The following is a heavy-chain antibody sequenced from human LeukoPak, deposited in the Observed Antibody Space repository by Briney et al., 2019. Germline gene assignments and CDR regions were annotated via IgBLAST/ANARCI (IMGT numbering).Heavy chain of an antibody. Sequence: ASVKVSCKASGGTFSSYAISWVRQAPGQGLEWMGRIIPILGIANYAQKFQGRVTITEDKSTSTAYMELSSLRSEDTAVYYCARGRYCSSTSCYKDYYYGMDVWGQGTTVTVSS. CDR2: IIPILGIA. D-gene: IGHD2-2*02. CDR3: ARGRYCSSTSCYKDYYYGMDV. J-gene: IGHJ6*02. V-gene: IGHV1-69*04. CDR1: GGTFSSYA.